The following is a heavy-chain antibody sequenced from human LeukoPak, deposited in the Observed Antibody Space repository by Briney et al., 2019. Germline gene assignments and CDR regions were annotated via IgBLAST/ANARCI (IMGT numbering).Heavy chain of an antibody. CDR2: IWYDGSNK. J-gene: IGHJ4*02. CDR3: AKGGQGDYYLDY. D-gene: IGHD2-21*02. V-gene: IGHV3-33*06. CDR1: GFTFRNYG. Sequence: GGSLRLSCAASGFTFRNYGMRWVRQAPGKGLEWVAVIWYDGSNKYYVDSVKGRFTISRDTSKNTLYLQMNSLRAEDTAVYYCAKGGQGDYYLDYWGQGTLVTVSS.